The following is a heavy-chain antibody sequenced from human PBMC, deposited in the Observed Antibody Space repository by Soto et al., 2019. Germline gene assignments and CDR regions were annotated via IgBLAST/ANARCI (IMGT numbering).Heavy chain of an antibody. CDR1: GGSISSYY. J-gene: IGHJ4*02. V-gene: IGHV4-59*08. CDR2: IYYSGST. Sequence: SETLSLTCTVSGGSISSYYWSWIRQPPGKGLEWIGYIYYSGSTNYNPPLKSRVTISVDTSKNQFSLKLSSVTAADTAVYYCARHGAIYSNSWYDFDYWGQGTLVTVSS. CDR3: ARHGAIYSNSWYDFDY. D-gene: IGHD5-18*01.